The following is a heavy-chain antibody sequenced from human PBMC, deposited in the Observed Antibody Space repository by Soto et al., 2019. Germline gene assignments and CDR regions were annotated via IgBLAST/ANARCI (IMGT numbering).Heavy chain of an antibody. CDR3: ARDLSGDTTPYFDL. D-gene: IGHD1-1*01. V-gene: IGHV3-74*01. J-gene: IGHJ4*02. Sequence: XECLRLSCAASGFAFSSYCMHWVRQTPGKGPVWVSRIYNDGSRTAYADSVKGRFTISRDNAKNTMYLQMSSLTVEDTAVYYCARDLSGDTTPYFDLWGQGTLVTVSS. CDR1: GFAFSSYC. CDR2: IYNDGSRT.